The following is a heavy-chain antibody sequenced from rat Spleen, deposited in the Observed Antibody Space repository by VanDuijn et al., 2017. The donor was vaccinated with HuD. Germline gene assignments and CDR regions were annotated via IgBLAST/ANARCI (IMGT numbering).Heavy chain of an antibody. CDR1: GFTFNNYW. CDR3: TRQGGTMMVVIRDYFDY. Sequence: EVQLVESGGGLVQPGRSMKLSCAASGFTFNNYWMTWIRQAPGKGLEWVASITNTGGSTYYPDSVKGRFTISRDNAKSTLYLQMNSLRSEDTATYYCTRQGGTMMVVIRDYFDYWGQGVMVTVSS. V-gene: IGHV5-31*01. D-gene: IGHD1-12*02. J-gene: IGHJ2*01. CDR2: ITNTGGST.